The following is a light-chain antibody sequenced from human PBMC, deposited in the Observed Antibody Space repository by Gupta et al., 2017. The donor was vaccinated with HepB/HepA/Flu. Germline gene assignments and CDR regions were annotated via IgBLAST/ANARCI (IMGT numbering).Light chain of an antibody. V-gene: IGKV3-11*01. Sequence: EVVLTQSPDTLSLSPGERATLSCRASHSVSNYLAWYQQKPGQAPRLLIHDASDRATGIPARFSGSGSGTDFTLTISSLEPEDFAVYYCQQRTSWPLTFGGGTKVEIK. J-gene: IGKJ4*01. CDR2: DAS. CDR1: HSVSNY. CDR3: QQRTSWPLT.